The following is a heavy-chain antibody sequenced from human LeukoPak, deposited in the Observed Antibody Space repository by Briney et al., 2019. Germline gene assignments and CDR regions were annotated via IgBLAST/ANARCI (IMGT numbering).Heavy chain of an antibody. V-gene: IGHV3-30*02. D-gene: IGHD3-10*01. J-gene: IGHJ4*02. CDR3: ARDRGVSGNYYDY. CDR2: IRSDSSYK. CDR1: GFSFRNYG. Sequence: PGGSLRLSCVASGFSFRNYGMHWVRQAPGKGPEWVTSIRSDSSYKYYADSVKGRFTTSRDNSKSTLDLQMNSLRPEDTALYYCARDRGVSGNYYDYWGQGTLVTVSS.